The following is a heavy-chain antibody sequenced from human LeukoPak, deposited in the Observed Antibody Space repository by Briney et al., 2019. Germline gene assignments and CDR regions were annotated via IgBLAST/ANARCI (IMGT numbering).Heavy chain of an antibody. CDR1: GYTFTSYG. V-gene: IGHV1-18*01. J-gene: IGHJ6*02. CDR3: ARDQAPHYDFWSGYYTLYYYYGMDV. CDR2: ISAYNGNT. Sequence: ASVKVSCKASGYTFTSYGISWVRQAPGQGLEWMGWISAYNGNTNYAQKLQGRVTMTTDTSTSTAHMELRSLRSDDTAVYYCARDQAPHYDFWSGYYTLYYYYGMDVWGQGTTVTVSS. D-gene: IGHD3-3*01.